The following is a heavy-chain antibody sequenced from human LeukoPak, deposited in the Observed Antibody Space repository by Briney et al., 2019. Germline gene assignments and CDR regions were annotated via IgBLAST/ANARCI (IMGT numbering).Heavy chain of an antibody. Sequence: ASVKVSCKPSGYTFARYAMHWVRQAPGHRLEWTGWINAGNGNTKYSQKFQGRVTITGDTSASTAYMELSSLRSEDTAVYYCARDALYEFGEFHFDYWGQGTLVTVSS. V-gene: IGHV1-3*01. J-gene: IGHJ4*02. CDR2: INAGNGNT. CDR1: GYTFARYA. D-gene: IGHD3-10*01. CDR3: ARDALYEFGEFHFDY.